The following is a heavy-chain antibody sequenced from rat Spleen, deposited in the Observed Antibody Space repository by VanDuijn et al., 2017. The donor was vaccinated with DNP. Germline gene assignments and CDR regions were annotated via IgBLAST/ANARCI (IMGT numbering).Heavy chain of an antibody. V-gene: IGHV5-29*01. CDR2: ISPSGGST. CDR1: GFTFSNYG. D-gene: IGHD1-2*01. Sequence: EVQLVESGGGLVQPGRSLKLSCAASGFTFSNYGMAWVRQAPTKGLEWVATISPSGGSTYYRDSVKGRFTISRDNAKSTLYLQMDSLRSEDTATYYCATEAADYWGQGVMVTVSS. J-gene: IGHJ2*01. CDR3: ATEAADY.